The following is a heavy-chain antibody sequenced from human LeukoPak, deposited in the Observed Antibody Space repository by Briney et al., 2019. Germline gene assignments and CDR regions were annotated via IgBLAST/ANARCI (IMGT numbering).Heavy chain of an antibody. Sequence: SETLSLTCTVSGVSISSSNSYWGWIRQPPGKGLEWIGSIYYTGNTYYNASLKSRVTISIDTSNNQISLRLISVTATDTAMYYCARQTGSGLSTLPGGQGTLVTVSS. V-gene: IGHV4-39*01. J-gene: IGHJ4*02. CDR3: ARQTGSGLSTLP. CDR1: GVSISSSNSY. D-gene: IGHD5/OR15-5a*01. CDR2: IYYTGNT.